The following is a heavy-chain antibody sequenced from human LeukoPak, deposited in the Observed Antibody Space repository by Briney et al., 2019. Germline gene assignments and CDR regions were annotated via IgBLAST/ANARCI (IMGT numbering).Heavy chain of an antibody. CDR3: ARHPFSAPFDY. J-gene: IGHJ4*02. CDR1: GGSMINYY. CDR2: AYHTGHT. Sequence: SETLFLTCTVSGGSMINYYWSWIRLTPGKGLEWIAYAYHTGHTHYNPSLKSRATISLDTSKNQVSLKVNSVTAADTAVYYCARHPFSAPFDYWGQGTLVTVSS. D-gene: IGHD6-19*01. V-gene: IGHV4-59*08.